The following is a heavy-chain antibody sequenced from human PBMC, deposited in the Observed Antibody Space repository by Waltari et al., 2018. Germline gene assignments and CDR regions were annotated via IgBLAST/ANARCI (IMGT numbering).Heavy chain of an antibody. CDR1: GGSISSSSYY. CDR3: EARTTSSYYYGMDV. D-gene: IGHD1-1*01. CDR2: IYYSGST. J-gene: IGHJ6*02. V-gene: IGHV4-39*01. Sequence: TLSLTCTVSGGSISSSSYYWGWIRQPPGKGLEWIGSIYYSGSTYYNPSLKSRVTISVDTSKNQFSLKLSSVTAADTAVYYCEARTTSSYYYGMDVWGQGTTVTVSS.